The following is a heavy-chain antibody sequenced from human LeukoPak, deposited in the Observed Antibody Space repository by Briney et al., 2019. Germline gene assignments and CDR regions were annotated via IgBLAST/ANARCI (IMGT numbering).Heavy chain of an antibody. CDR1: GGSFSGYY. V-gene: IGHV4-34*01. CDR2: INHSGST. CDR3: ARGGRDGYS. Sequence: SATLSLTGAVYGGSFSGYYWSWIRQPPGKGLEWSGEINHSGSTNYNPSLKRRVTISVDTSKNQFSLKLSSVTAADTAVYYCARGGRDGYSWGQGTLVTVSS. J-gene: IGHJ4*02. D-gene: IGHD5-24*01.